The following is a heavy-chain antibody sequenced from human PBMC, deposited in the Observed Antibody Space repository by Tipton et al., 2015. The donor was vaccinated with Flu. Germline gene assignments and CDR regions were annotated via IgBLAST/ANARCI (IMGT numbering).Heavy chain of an antibody. J-gene: IGHJ4*02. D-gene: IGHD3-3*01. CDR1: GGSSSSYY. CDR3: ARDKGSPSGYDY. V-gene: IGHV4-59*01. CDR2: IYYTGNT. Sequence: GLVKPSETLSLTCTVSGGSSSSYYWSWIRQPPGKGLEWIGYIYYTGNTNYNPSLRSRVTISQDTSKNQFSLKMRSVTAADTAVYYCARDKGSPSGYDYWGQGALVTVSS.